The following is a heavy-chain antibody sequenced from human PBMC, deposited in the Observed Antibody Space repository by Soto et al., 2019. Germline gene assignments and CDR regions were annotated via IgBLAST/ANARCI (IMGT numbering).Heavy chain of an antibody. J-gene: IGHJ4*02. CDR1: GASVSSGSYK. Sequence: DPLSPTGIVSGASVSSGSYKRSGIRQPAVKGLEWIGYIYYSGSTTDTPTLKSRITISIDTSRNQFSMKVSSVTAADTAVYYSARGLAYVGFDYWGQGTLVTVSS. CDR3: ARGLAYVGFDY. D-gene: IGHD2-21*01. V-gene: IGHV4-61*01. CDR2: IYYSGST.